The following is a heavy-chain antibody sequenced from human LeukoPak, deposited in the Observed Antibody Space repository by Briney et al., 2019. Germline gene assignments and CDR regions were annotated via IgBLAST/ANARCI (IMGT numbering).Heavy chain of an antibody. D-gene: IGHD3-10*01. CDR3: AKDLGLWFGELSDY. CDR2: IRYDGSNK. V-gene: IGHV3-30*02. Sequence: GGSLRLSCAASGFTFSSYGMHWVRQAPGKGLEWVALIRYDGSNKYYADSVKGRFTISRDNSKNTLYLQMNSLRAEDTAVYYCAKDLGLWFGELSDYWGQGTLVTVSS. CDR1: GFTFSSYG. J-gene: IGHJ4*02.